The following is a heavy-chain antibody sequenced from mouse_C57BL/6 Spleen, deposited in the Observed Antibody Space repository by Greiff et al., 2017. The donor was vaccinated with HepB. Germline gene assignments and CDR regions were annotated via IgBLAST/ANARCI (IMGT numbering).Heavy chain of an antibody. CDR3: ALITTVEPAFAY. Sequence: QVQLKQPGAELVKPGASVKLSCKASGYTFTSYWMHWVKQRPGQGLEWIGMIHPNSGSTNYNEKFKSKATLTVDKSSSTAYMQLSSLTSEDSAVYYCALITTVEPAFAYWGQGTLVTVSA. CDR1: GYTFTSYW. CDR2: IHPNSGST. D-gene: IGHD1-1*01. J-gene: IGHJ3*01. V-gene: IGHV1-64*01.